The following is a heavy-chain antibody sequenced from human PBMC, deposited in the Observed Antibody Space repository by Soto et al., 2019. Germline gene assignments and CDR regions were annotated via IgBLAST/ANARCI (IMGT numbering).Heavy chain of an antibody. CDR1: GFSFTGYY. Sequence: ASVKVSCKASGFSFTGYYIHWLRRAPGQGLEWMGWINAHSGGTEYAQKFQGRATLTRDTSIATAYLTLTSLTSDDTALYYCAKDLTRQLAYWLDPWGQGTQVTVSS. V-gene: IGHV1-2*02. CDR3: AKDLTRQLAYWLDP. CDR2: INAHSGGT. J-gene: IGHJ5*02. D-gene: IGHD6-6*01.